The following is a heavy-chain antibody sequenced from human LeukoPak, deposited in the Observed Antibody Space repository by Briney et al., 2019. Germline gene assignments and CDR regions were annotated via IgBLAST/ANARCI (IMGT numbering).Heavy chain of an antibody. CDR1: GGSISSYY. CDR3: ARDNWNYGSSMDV. D-gene: IGHD1-7*01. Sequence: TSETLSLTCTVSGGSISSYYWSWIRQPPGKGQEWIGYIYYSGSTNYNPSLKSRVTISVDTSKNQFSLKLSSVTAADTAVYYCARDNWNYGSSMDVWGQGTTVTVSS. CDR2: IYYSGST. V-gene: IGHV4-59*01. J-gene: IGHJ6*02.